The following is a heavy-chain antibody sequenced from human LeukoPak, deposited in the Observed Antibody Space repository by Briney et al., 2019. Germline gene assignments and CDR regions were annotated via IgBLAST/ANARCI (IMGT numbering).Heavy chain of an antibody. CDR2: ISDSGGST. CDR1: GFPFSGYA. D-gene: IGHD2-15*01. CDR3: VRGYSFGPYGMDV. V-gene: IGHV3-64D*09. Sequence: GGSLRLSCSASGFPFSGYAMHWVRQAPGKGLEYVSAISDSGGSTYYADSVKGRFTISRDNSKNTLYLQMSSLRAEDTAVYFCVRGYSFGPYGMDVWGQGTTVTVSS. J-gene: IGHJ6*02.